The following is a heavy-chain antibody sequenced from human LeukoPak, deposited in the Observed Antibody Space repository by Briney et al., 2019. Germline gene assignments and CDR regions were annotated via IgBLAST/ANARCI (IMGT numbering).Heavy chain of an antibody. CDR2: ISYDGNNK. J-gene: IGHJ5*02. V-gene: IGHV3-30-3*01. CDR3: VRGYGYPVTTTMS. Sequence: SGGSLRLSCAASGFTFSSYAMHWVRQAPGKGLEWVAVISYDGNNKYYADSVKGRFTISSDNSNNALYLQMNSLTAEETAVYYCVRGYGYPVTTTMSWGQGILVTVSS. CDR1: GFTFSSYA. D-gene: IGHD5-24*01.